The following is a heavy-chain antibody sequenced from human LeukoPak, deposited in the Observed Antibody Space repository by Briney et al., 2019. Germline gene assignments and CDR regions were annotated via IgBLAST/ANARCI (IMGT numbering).Heavy chain of an antibody. Sequence: SETLSLTCTVSGGSISTYYWSWIRQPPGKGLEWIGYVYYSGATNYNPSLKSRVTISLDTSKNPFSLRLTSVTAADTAVYYCARRVAVTGIYCFDHWGQGTPVTVSS. J-gene: IGHJ4*02. V-gene: IGHV4-59*08. CDR3: ARRVAVTGIYCFDH. CDR2: VYYSGAT. CDR1: GGSISTYY. D-gene: IGHD6-19*01.